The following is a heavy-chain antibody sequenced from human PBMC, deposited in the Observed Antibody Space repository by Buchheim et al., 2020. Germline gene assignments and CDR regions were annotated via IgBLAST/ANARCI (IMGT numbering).Heavy chain of an antibody. J-gene: IGHJ4*02. V-gene: IGHV3-30-3*01. Sequence: QVQLVESGGGVVQPGRSLRLSCAASGFTFSSYAMHWVRQAPGKGLEWVAVISYDGSNKYYADSVKGRFTISRDNSKNTLYLQMNGLRAEDTAVYYCARDSGIAGAEYYFDYWGQGTL. CDR2: ISYDGSNK. CDR3: ARDSGIAGAEYYFDY. D-gene: IGHD6-19*01. CDR1: GFTFSSYA.